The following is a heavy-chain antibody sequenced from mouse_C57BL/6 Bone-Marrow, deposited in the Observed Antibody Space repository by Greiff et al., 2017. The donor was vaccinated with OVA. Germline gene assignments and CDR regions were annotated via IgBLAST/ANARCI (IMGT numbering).Heavy chain of an antibody. Sequence: EVKLVESGGGLVKPGGSLKLSCAASGFTFSDYGMHWVRQAPETGLEWVAYISSGSSTIYYADTVKGRFTLSRDNAKNTLFLQMTSLRSEDTAMYYCARGRRDYFDYWGQGTTLTVSS. CDR2: ISSGSSTI. V-gene: IGHV5-17*01. CDR1: GFTFSDYG. J-gene: IGHJ2*01. D-gene: IGHD1-2*01. CDR3: ARGRRDYFDY.